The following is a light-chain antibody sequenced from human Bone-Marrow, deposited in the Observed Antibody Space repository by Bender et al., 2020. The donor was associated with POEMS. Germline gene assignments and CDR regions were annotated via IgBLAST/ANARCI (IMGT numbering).Light chain of an antibody. V-gene: IGLV3-21*03. CDR3: QVWDADSDRPV. CDR1: NLAFKS. J-gene: IGLJ3*02. CDR2: DDI. Sequence: YVLTQPPSVSVAPGKTARITCGGNNLAFKSVHWYQQKPGQAPVLVVYDDIDRPSGIPERFSGSKPGSTATLTISRVEAGDEADYICQVWDADSDRPVFGAGTKLTVL.